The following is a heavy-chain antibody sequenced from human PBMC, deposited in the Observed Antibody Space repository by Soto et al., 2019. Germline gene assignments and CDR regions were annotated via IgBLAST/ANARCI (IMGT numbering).Heavy chain of an antibody. Sequence: SETLSLTCTVSGASISGFYWSWIRKSAGKGLEWIGRIYATGTTDYNPSLKSRVMMSVDTSKKQFSLELRSVTAADTAVYYCVRDGTKTLRDWLDPWGQGLSVTVYS. CDR3: VRDGTKTLRDWLDP. D-gene: IGHD1-1*01. V-gene: IGHV4-4*07. CDR2: IYATGTT. CDR1: GASISGFY. J-gene: IGHJ5*02.